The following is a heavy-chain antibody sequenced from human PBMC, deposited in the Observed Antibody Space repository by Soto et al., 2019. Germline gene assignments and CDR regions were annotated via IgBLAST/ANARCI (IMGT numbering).Heavy chain of an antibody. CDR1: GFTFSSYA. CDR3: AREDGDLGDIVGVVAATGSLGFDY. J-gene: IGHJ4*02. V-gene: IGHV3-30-3*01. D-gene: IGHD2-15*01. Sequence: QVQLVESGGGVVQPGRSLRLSCAASGFTFSSYAMHWVRQAPGKGLEWVAVISYDGSNKYYADSVKGRFTISRDNSKNTLYRQMNSLRAEDTAVYYCAREDGDLGDIVGVVAATGSLGFDYWGQGTLVTVSS. CDR2: ISYDGSNK.